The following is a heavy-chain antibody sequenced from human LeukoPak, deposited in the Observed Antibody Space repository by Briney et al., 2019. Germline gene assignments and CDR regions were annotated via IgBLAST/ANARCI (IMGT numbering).Heavy chain of an antibody. D-gene: IGHD3-16*02. CDR3: ARVYVWGSYRSFDY. CDR2: IYYSGST. CDR1: GGSISSYY. V-gene: IGHV4-59*01. Sequence: SETLSLTCTVSGGSISSYYWSWIRQPPRKGLEWIGYIYYSGSTNYNPSLKSRVTISVDTYKNQFSLKLSSVTAADTAVYYCARVYVWGSYRSFDYWGQGTLVTVSS. J-gene: IGHJ4*02.